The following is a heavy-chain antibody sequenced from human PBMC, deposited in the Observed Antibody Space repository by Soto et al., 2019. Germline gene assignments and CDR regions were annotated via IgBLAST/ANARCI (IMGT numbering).Heavy chain of an antibody. CDR1: GFTVSSNY. V-gene: IGHV3-53*01. J-gene: IGHJ3*01. D-gene: IGHD3-22*01. Sequence: GGSLRLSCAASGFTVSSNYMGWVRQAPGQGLEWVSVIYTGGTTYYTDSVKGRFTISRDNSKNTLYLQMNSLRAEDTAVYYCASFHDHYYDTRGHYFPLGGQGTMVTVSS. CDR3: ASFHDHYYDTRGHYFPL. CDR2: IYTGGTT.